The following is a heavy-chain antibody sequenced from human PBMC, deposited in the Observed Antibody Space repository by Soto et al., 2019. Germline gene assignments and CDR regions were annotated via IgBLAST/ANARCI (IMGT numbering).Heavy chain of an antibody. D-gene: IGHD5-18*01. V-gene: IGHV1-69*13. J-gene: IGHJ6*02. Sequence: VQVSCKGSGGTFSSYAISWVRLAPGQGLEWMGGIIPIFGTANYAQKFQGRVTITAEESTSTDYMELSSLRSEDTAVYYCARHSYGSVLGMDVWGQGTTVTVSS. CDR3: ARHSYGSVLGMDV. CDR2: IIPIFGTA. CDR1: GGTFSSYA.